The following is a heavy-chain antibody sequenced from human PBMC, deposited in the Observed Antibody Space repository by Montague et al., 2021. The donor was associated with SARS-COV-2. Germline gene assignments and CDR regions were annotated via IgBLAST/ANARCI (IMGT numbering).Heavy chain of an antibody. CDR2: TYLSGFT. V-gene: IGHV4-4*01. J-gene: IGHJ4*02. CDR3: ARGGLGNRGFDY. CDR1: DVSLSSSTW. Sequence: GTLSLTCVVSDVSLSSSTWWSWVRQSPGKGLEWVGETYLSGFTQYNPSVKSRVTISLDDSRSQFSLRLTSVTAADTAVYFCARGGLGNRGFDYWGQGALVTVSS. D-gene: IGHD3/OR15-3a*01.